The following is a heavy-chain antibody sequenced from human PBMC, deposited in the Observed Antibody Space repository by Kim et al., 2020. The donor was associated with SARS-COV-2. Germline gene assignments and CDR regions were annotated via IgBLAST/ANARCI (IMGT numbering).Heavy chain of an antibody. J-gene: IGHJ4*02. CDR2: ISSSGSNI. D-gene: IGHD3-3*02. V-gene: IGHV3-48*03. Sequence: GGSLRLSCAASGFSFSSYEMNWVRQAPGKGLEWVSYISSSGSNIFYVDSVKGRFTISRDNAKNSLILQMNSLRGEDTAVYYCARGHFWSGYDYWGQGSLV. CDR3: ARGHFWSGYDY. CDR1: GFSFSSYE.